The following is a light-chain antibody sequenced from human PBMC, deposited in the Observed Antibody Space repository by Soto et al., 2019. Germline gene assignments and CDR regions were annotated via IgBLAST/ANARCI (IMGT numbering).Light chain of an antibody. J-gene: IGKJ4*01. CDR2: GAS. V-gene: IGKV3-15*01. Sequence: EVVMTQSPATVSVSPGEGVTLSCRASQTISNDLAWYQQKPGQAPRLLIYGASTRATGVPARFSGGGSGTEFTLTISSLQSDDFAFDYCQQKNKWPPVTFGGGTKVDIK. CDR3: QQKNKWPPVT. CDR1: QTISND.